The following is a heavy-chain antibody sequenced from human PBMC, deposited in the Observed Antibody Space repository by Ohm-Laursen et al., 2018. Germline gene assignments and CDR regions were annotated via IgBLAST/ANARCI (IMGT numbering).Heavy chain of an antibody. Sequence: GASVKVSCKVSGYIFTRYYLHWVRQAPGLGLEWMGVINPSGVTTWYAQKFQGRVTMTRDTSTSTVYMELSSLRYEDTALYYCVRDRCTNGVCHLDYWGQGTLVTVSS. J-gene: IGHJ4*02. CDR3: VRDRCTNGVCHLDY. CDR1: GYIFTRYY. D-gene: IGHD2-8*01. CDR2: INPSGVTT. V-gene: IGHV1-46*01.